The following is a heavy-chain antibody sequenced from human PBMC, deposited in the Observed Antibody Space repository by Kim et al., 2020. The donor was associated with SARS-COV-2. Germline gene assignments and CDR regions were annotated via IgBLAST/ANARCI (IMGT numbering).Heavy chain of an antibody. V-gene: IGHV4-59*01. D-gene: IGHD1-26*01. CDR2: IYYSGST. CDR3: ARERLGVGATLDSYWYFDL. J-gene: IGHJ2*01. CDR1: GGSISSYY. Sequence: SETLSLTCTVSGGSISSYYWSWIRQPPGKGLEWIGYIYYSGSTNYNPSLKSRVTISVDTSKNQFSLKLSSVTAADTAVYYCARERLGVGATLDSYWYFDLWGRGTLVTVSS.